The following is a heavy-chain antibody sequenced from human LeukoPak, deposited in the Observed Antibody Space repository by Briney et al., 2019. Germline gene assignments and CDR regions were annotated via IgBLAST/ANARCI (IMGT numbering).Heavy chain of an antibody. CDR1: GGSFSGYY. D-gene: IGHD6-19*01. CDR3: ARGELQYSSGRYAVRVLDY. Sequence: SETLSLTCAVYGGSFSGYYWSWIRQPPGKGREWIGEINHSGSTNYNPSLKSRVIISVATSKNQFSLKVTSVTAADTAVYYCARGELQYSSGRYAVRVLDYWGQGTLVTVSS. CDR2: INHSGST. V-gene: IGHV4-34*01. J-gene: IGHJ4*02.